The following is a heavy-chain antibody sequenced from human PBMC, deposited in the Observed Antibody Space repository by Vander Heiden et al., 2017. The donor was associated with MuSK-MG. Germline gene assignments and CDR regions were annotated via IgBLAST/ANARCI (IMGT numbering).Heavy chain of an antibody. Sequence: EVQLVESGGGLVQPGGSRRLSCAGSGFRFSDNWMSWVRQAPGKGLKWVANIKPDGSDKNYVDSVKGRFTISRDNAKNSLYLQMNSLRADDTAVYYCGASTNWGQGTQVTVSS. CDR2: IKPDGSDK. V-gene: IGHV3-7*03. CDR1: GFRFSDNW. J-gene: IGHJ4*02. CDR3: GASTN. D-gene: IGHD3-3*02.